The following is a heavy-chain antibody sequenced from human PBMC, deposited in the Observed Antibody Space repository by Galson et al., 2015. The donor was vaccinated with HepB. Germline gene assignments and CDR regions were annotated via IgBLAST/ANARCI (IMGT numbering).Heavy chain of an antibody. CDR2: IIPPLGIA. Sequence: SVKVSCKASGGTLSSYSISWVRQAPGEGLEWMGRIIPPLGIANYAQNFQGRVTLSADKSTRSAYMELRGLTSEDTAVYYCARDRETYYLGSGPYYYMDVWGKGTTVTVSS. CDR3: ARDRETYYLGSGPYYYMDV. J-gene: IGHJ6*03. D-gene: IGHD3-10*01. CDR1: GGTLSSYS. V-gene: IGHV1-69*04.